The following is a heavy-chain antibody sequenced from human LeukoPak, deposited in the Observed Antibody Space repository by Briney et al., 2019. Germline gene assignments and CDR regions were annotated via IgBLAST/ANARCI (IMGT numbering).Heavy chain of an antibody. D-gene: IGHD3-22*01. Sequence: GRSLRLSCAASGFTFSSYAMHWVRQAPGKGLEWVAVISYDGSNKYYADSVKGRFTISRDNSKNTLYLQMNSLRAEDTAVYYCARELHNYYDSSGYAVPDSGLDYWGQGTLVTVSS. CDR3: ARELHNYYDSSGYAVPDSGLDY. V-gene: IGHV3-30-3*01. CDR2: ISYDGSNK. CDR1: GFTFSSYA. J-gene: IGHJ4*02.